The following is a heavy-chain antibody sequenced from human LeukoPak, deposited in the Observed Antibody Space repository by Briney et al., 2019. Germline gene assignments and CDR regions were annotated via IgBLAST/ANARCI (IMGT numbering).Heavy chain of an antibody. CDR2: ISYDGSNK. CDR1: GFTFSSYA. Sequence: GRSLRLSCAASGFTFSSYAMHWVRQAPGKGLEWEAVISYDGSNKYYADSVKGRFTISRDNSKNTLYLQMNSLRAEDTAVYYCAKDIGGSYPGTWDYWGQGTLVTVSS. J-gene: IGHJ4*02. D-gene: IGHD1-26*01. V-gene: IGHV3-30*14. CDR3: AKDIGGSYPGTWDY.